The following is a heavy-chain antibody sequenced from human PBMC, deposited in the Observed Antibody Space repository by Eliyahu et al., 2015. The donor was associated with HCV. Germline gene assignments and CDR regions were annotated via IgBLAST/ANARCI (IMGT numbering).Heavy chain of an antibody. Sequence: QVQLQESGPGLVKPSETLSLTCAVSGYSISSGYYWGWIRQPPGKGLEWIGSIYHSGSTYYNPSLKSRVTISVDTSKNQFSLKLSSVTAADTAVYYCARGTYSKRWHPAPRAYYFDYWGQGTLVTVSS. V-gene: IGHV4-38-2*01. J-gene: IGHJ4*02. CDR1: GYSISSGYY. CDR2: IYHSGST. CDR3: ARGTYSKRWHPAPRAYYFDY. D-gene: IGHD6-13*01.